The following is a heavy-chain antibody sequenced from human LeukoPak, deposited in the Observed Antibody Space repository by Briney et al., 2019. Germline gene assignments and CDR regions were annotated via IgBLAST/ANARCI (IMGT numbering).Heavy chain of an antibody. J-gene: IGHJ4*02. CDR2: INPNSGGT. CDR3: TRELRSDSH. V-gene: IGHV1-2*02. CDR1: GYTFTGYY. Sequence: VASVKVSCKASGYTFTGYYMHWVRQAPGQGLEWMGWINPNSGGTNYAQKFQGRVTMTRNTSISTAYMELSSLRSEDTAVYYCTRELRSDSHWGQGTLVTVSS.